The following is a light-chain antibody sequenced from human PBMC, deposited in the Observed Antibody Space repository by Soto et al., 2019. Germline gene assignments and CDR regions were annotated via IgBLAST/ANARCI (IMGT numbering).Light chain of an antibody. CDR1: SSDVGGFEY. Sequence: QSALSQPASVSGSPGQSITISCTGTSSDVGGFEYVSWYQHQPGKAPKLIIYDVTKRPSGVSNRSSGSKSGNTASLTTSGTKSDAGGDYYWASFTKGPPSVFGTGTK. J-gene: IGLJ1*01. CDR3: ASFTKGPPSV. V-gene: IGLV2-14*01. CDR2: DVT.